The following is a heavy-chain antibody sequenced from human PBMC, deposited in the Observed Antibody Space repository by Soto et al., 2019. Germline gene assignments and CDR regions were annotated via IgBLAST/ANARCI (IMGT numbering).Heavy chain of an antibody. Sequence: QVRLVQSGAEVKKPGASVKISCKASGYNFNNYALHWVRQAPGQRPEWMGWINGNNGDTNYAPKCQARVTITADTSAPTGDMEMTALMSEDTAVYFCARSPRVTPYYYYGLDVWGQGTTVTVSS. CDR1: GYNFNNYA. V-gene: IGHV1-3*01. J-gene: IGHJ6*02. CDR2: INGNNGDT. CDR3: ARSPRVTPYYYYGLDV. D-gene: IGHD2-21*02.